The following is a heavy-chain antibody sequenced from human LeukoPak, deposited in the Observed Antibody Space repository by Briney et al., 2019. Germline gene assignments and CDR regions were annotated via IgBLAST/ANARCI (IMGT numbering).Heavy chain of an antibody. V-gene: IGHV3-33*02. Sequence: PGGSLRLSCAASGFTFTSYGMHWVRRAPGKGLEWVAVIWSDGSNKYYADPAKGRFTISRDNSNNTLFLQMNSLRVEDTAVYYCARASMIRGLIIVGLDYWGQGTVVTVSS. CDR1: GFTFTSYG. J-gene: IGHJ4*02. CDR3: ARASMIRGLIIVGLDY. D-gene: IGHD3-10*01. CDR2: IWSDGSNK.